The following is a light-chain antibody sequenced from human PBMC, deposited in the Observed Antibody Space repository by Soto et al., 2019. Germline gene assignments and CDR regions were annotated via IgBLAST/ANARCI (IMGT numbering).Light chain of an antibody. Sequence: IVLTQSPGTLSFSPGERARLSCRACQSVRNNYIAWYQQKRGQAPRVLIYDASSRATGIPARFSGSGSGTDFTLTISSLEPEDSAVYYCQQRSDRLPITFGQGTRLEIK. V-gene: IGKV3D-20*02. J-gene: IGKJ5*01. CDR1: QSVRNNY. CDR2: DAS. CDR3: QQRSDRLPIT.